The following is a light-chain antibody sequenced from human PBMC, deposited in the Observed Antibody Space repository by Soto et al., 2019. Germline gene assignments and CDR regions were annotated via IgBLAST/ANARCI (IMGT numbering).Light chain of an antibody. CDR3: AAWDDTLSGPWV. V-gene: IGLV1-47*01. CDR1: FSTFGTDY. Sequence: QLVLTQPPSASGTPGRRVTISCSGPFSTFGTDYVYWYRHFPGTAPKLLIYRNNKRPSGVPDRFSGSKSGTSASLAISGLRSEDEADYYCAAWDDTLSGPWVFGGGTKLTVL. J-gene: IGLJ3*02. CDR2: RNN.